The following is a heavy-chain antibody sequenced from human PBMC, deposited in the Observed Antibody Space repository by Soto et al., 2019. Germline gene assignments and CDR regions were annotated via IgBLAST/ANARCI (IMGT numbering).Heavy chain of an antibody. V-gene: IGHV3-30*18. CDR1: GFTFSSYG. CDR2: ISYDGSNK. J-gene: IGHJ4*02. CDR3: AKDVIAERVPAATLFDY. Sequence: QVQLVESGGGVVQPGRSLRLSCAASGFTFSSYGMHWVRQAPGKGLEWVAVISYDGSNKYYADSVKGRFTISRDNSKNTLYLQMNSLRAEDTAVYYCAKDVIAERVPAATLFDYWGQGTLVTVSS. D-gene: IGHD2-2*01.